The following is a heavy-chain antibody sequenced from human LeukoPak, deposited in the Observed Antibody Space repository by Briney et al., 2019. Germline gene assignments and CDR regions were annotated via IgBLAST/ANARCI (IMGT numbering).Heavy chain of an antibody. V-gene: IGHV1-69*05. J-gene: IGHJ4*02. CDR3: ARTYYYDSSGYIGDY. CDR2: IIPIFGTA. CDR1: GGTFSSYA. Sequence: GSSVKVSCKASGGTFSSYAISWVRQAPGQGLEWMGRIIPIFGTANYAQKFQGRVTITTDESTSTAYMELSSLRSEDTAVHYCARTYYYDSSGYIGDYWGQGTLVTVSS. D-gene: IGHD3-22*01.